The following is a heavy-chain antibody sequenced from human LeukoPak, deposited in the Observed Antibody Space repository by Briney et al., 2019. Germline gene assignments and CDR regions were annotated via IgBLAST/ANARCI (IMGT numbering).Heavy chain of an antibody. Sequence: GGSLRLSCSVSGFTFSTYVMHWVRQAPGKGLEYVSAISSNGDNTYYADSVKGRCTISRGNSKNTLYLQMSSLRADDTAVYYCVRGTGYWGQGTLVTVSS. J-gene: IGHJ4*02. CDR2: ISSNGDNT. CDR1: GFTFSTYV. CDR3: VRGTGY. V-gene: IGHV3-64D*06.